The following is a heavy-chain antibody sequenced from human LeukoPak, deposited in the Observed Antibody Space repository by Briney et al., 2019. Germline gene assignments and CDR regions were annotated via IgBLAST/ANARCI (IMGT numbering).Heavy chain of an antibody. J-gene: IGHJ4*02. V-gene: IGHV3-30*04. D-gene: IGHD6-19*01. CDR2: ISYDGSNK. CDR1: GFTFGDYA. Sequence: GGSLRLSCTASGFTFGDYAMSWVRQAPGKGLEWVAVISYDGSNKYYADSVKGRFTISRDNSKNTLYLQMNSLRAEDTAVYYCAKELSIAVAATPFDYWGQGTLVTVSS. CDR3: AKELSIAVAATPFDY.